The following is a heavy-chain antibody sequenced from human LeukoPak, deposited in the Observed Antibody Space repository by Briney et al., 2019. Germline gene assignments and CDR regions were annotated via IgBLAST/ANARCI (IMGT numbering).Heavy chain of an antibody. CDR2: IIPIFGTA. CDR3: ASPPFPVTTSAPYYSSSSMDV. V-gene: IGHV1-69*01. J-gene: IGHJ6*03. Sequence: SVKVSCKASGGTFSSYAISWVRQAPGQGLEWMGGIIPIFGTANYAQKFQGRVTITADESTSTAYMELSSLRSEDTAVYYCASPPFPVTTSAPYYSSSSMDVGAKGPRSPSP. D-gene: IGHD4-17*01. CDR1: GGTFSSYA.